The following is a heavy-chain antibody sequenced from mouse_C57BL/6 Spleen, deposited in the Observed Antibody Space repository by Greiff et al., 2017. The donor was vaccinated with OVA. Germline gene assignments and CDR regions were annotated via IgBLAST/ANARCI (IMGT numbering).Heavy chain of an antibody. CDR2: ISDGGSYT. CDR3: ATPIYDGYYGSFAY. J-gene: IGHJ3*01. V-gene: IGHV5-4*01. D-gene: IGHD2-3*01. CDR1: GFTFSSYA. Sequence: DVQLVESGGGLVKPGGSLKLSCAASGFTFSSYAMSWVRQTPEKRLEWVATISDGGSYTYYPDNVKGRFTISRDNAKNNLYLQMSHLKSEDTAMYYCATPIYDGYYGSFAYWGQGTLVTVSA.